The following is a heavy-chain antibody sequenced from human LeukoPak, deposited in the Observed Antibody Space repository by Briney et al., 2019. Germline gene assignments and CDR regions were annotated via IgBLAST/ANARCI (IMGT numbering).Heavy chain of an antibody. J-gene: IGHJ4*02. CDR3: ARDHAYFYDSSGYYSH. D-gene: IGHD3-22*01. Sequence: VQSLKGRFTISRENAKNALYLQMNSLRVEDTAVYYCARDHAYFYDSSGYYSHWGPGTLVSVSS. V-gene: IGHV3-7*04.